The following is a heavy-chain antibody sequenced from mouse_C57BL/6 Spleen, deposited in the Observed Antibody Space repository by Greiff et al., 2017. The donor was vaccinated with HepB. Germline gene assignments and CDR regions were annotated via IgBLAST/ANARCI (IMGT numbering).Heavy chain of an antibody. V-gene: IGHV3-6*01. CDR3: ARDPSFITTVVATGAMDY. J-gene: IGHJ4*01. CDR2: ISYDGSN. Sequence: EVKLVESGPGLVKPSQSLSLTCSVTGYSITSGYYWNWIRQFPGNKLEWMGYISYDGSNNYNPSLKNRISITRDTSKNQFFLKLNSVTTEDTATYYCARDPSFITTVVATGAMDYWGQGTSVTVSS. CDR1: GYSITSGYY. D-gene: IGHD1-1*01.